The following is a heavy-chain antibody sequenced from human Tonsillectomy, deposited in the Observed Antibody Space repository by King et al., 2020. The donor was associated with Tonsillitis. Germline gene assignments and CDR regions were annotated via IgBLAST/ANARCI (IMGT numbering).Heavy chain of an antibody. CDR3: ARERLRVGASNFDY. J-gene: IGHJ4*02. Sequence: VQLQQSGPGLVKPSQTLSLTCAISGDSVSSKSAAWHWIRQSPSRGLEWLGRTHYRSKWYNDYAVSVKSRITINPDTSKNQFSLQLNSVTPEDTAVYFCARERLRVGASNFDYWGQGTLVTVSS. CDR1: GDSVSSKSAA. V-gene: IGHV6-1*01. CDR2: THYRSKWYN. D-gene: IGHD1-26*01.